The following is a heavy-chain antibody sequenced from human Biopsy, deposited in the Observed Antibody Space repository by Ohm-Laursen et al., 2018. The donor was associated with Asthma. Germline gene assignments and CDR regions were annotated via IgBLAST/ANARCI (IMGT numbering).Heavy chain of an antibody. CDR1: GGSVSTGSYY. D-gene: IGHD2-2*01. CDR2: IYYTGSY. Sequence: PSQTLSLTCTVSGGSVSTGSYYWSWIRQPPGKGLEWLGYIYYTGSYNYNPSLKNRVTISVDTSKNQFSLKLSSVTAADTAVYYCARAGQCSSTSCYNPGWFDPWGQGTLVTVSS. J-gene: IGHJ5*02. CDR3: ARAGQCSSTSCYNPGWFDP. V-gene: IGHV4-61*01.